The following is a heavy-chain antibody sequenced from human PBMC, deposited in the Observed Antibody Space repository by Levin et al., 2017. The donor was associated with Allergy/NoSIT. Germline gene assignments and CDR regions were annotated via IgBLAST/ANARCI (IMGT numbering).Heavy chain of an antibody. CDR2: IYYSGST. V-gene: IGHV4-39*01. Sequence: PSETLSLTCTVSGGSISSSSYYWGWIRQPPGTGLEWIGSIYYSGSTYYNPSLKSRVTISVDTSKNQFSLKLSSVTAADTAVYYCARQGIAVAGSDYWGQGTLVTVSS. CDR3: ARQGIAVAGSDY. J-gene: IGHJ4*02. D-gene: IGHD6-19*01. CDR1: GGSISSSSYY.